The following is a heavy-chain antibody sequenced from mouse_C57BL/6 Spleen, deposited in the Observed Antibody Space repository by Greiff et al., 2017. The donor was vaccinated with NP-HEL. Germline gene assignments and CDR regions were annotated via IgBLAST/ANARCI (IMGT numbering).Heavy chain of an antibody. CDR2: IDPSDSET. CDR3: ARSAHYYGSSPWYFDV. CDR1: GYTFTSYW. D-gene: IGHD1-1*01. J-gene: IGHJ1*03. V-gene: IGHV1-52*01. Sequence: QVQLQQPGAELVRPGSSVKLSCKASGYTFTSYWMHWVKQRPIQGLEWIGNIDPSDSETHYNQKFKDKATLTVDKSSSTAYMQLSSLTSEDSAVYYCARSAHYYGSSPWYFDVWGTGTTVTVSS.